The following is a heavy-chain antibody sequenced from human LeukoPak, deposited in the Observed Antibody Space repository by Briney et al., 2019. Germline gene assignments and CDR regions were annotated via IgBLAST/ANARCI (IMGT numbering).Heavy chain of an antibody. CDR3: AKASADLYFDY. Sequence: GGSLRLSCAASGFTFDDYAMHWVRQAPGKGLEWVSGISWNSGSIGYADSVKGRFTISRDNAKNSLYLQMNSLRAEDMALYYCAKASADLYFDYWGRGTLVTVSS. CDR1: GFTFDDYA. J-gene: IGHJ4*02. V-gene: IGHV3-9*03. CDR2: ISWNSGSI. D-gene: IGHD2-2*01.